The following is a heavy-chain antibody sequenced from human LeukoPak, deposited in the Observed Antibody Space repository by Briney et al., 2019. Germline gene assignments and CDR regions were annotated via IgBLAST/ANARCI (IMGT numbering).Heavy chain of an antibody. CDR3: ARHRAYSSSSPFDY. J-gene: IGHJ4*02. CDR2: IYYTGST. V-gene: IGHV4-59*08. D-gene: IGHD6-6*01. CDR1: GGSISSLY. Sequence: SETLSLTCSVSGGSISSLYWSCIRQPPGKGLEWIGYIYYTGSTNYNPSLKSRVTMFVDMSKNQFSLRLSSVTAADTAAYYCARHRAYSSSSPFDYWGQGTLVTVSS.